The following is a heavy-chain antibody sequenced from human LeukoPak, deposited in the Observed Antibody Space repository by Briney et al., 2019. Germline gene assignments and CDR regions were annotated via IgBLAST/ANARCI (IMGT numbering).Heavy chain of an antibody. CDR1: GYEFTDYY. J-gene: IGHJ4*02. CDR2: ITPRTGDA. Sequence: GASVKVSCKASGYEFTDYYIHWLRQAPGQGPEWLGWITPRTGDATSVQKFRDRVTMTRDTSISTVYLEVRRLTSDDTGTYYCVREAGGSSPFDCWGQGTLVSVSS. D-gene: IGHD1-26*01. V-gene: IGHV1-2*02. CDR3: VREAGGSSPFDC.